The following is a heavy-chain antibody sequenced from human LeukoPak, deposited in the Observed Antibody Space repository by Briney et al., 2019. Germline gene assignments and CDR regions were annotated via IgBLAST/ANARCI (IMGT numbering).Heavy chain of an antibody. D-gene: IGHD3-10*01. CDR1: GGSISSSSYY. V-gene: IGHV4-39*07. Sequence: SETLSLTCTVSGGSISSSSYYWGWIRQPPGKGLEWIGSIYYSGSTYYNPSLKSRVTISVDTSKNQFSLKLSSVTAADTAVYYCARVPGDMVRGVIIPSWFDPWGQGTLVTVSS. J-gene: IGHJ5*02. CDR3: ARVPGDMVRGVIIPSWFDP. CDR2: IYYSGST.